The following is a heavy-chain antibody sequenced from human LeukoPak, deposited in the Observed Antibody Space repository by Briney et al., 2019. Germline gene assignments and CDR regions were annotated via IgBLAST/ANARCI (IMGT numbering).Heavy chain of an antibody. CDR1: GGSISSGGYY. CDR3: ARGDTAMVLAQFDY. Sequence: SETLSLTCTVSGGSISSGGYYWSWIRQPPGKGLEWIGYIYHSGSTYYNPSLKSRVTISVDRSKNQFSLKLSSVTAADTAVYYCARGDTAMVLAQFDYWGQGTLVTASS. J-gene: IGHJ4*02. V-gene: IGHV4-30-2*01. D-gene: IGHD5-18*01. CDR2: IYHSGST.